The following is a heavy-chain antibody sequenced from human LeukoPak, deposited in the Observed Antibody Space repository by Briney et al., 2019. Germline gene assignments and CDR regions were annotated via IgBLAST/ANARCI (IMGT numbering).Heavy chain of an antibody. J-gene: IGHJ6*03. CDR3: ASEGIRDYYYYSMDV. V-gene: IGHV4-4*07. CDR2: LSSSGSS. Sequence: SETLSLTCSVSGASITRYYWSWIQQSAGKGLEWIGRLSSSGSSIHNPSLKSRLTMSVDTSKNQFSLKLSSVTAEDTAVYYCASEGIRDYYYYSMDVWGKGTTVTISS. D-gene: IGHD1-14*01. CDR1: GASITRYY.